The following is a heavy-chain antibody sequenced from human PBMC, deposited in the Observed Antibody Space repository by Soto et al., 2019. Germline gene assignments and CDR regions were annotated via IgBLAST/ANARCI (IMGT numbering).Heavy chain of an antibody. CDR1: GGSIGSYY. CDR2: IYYSGST. Sequence: PSETLSLTCTVSGGSIGSYYLSWILQRPGKGLEWIGYIYYSGSTNYNPSLKSRVTISVDTSKNQFSLKLSSVTAADTAVYYCERATGDGMXVWGQGTTLXVSS. CDR3: ERATGDGMXV. J-gene: IGHJ6*02. V-gene: IGHV4-59*01.